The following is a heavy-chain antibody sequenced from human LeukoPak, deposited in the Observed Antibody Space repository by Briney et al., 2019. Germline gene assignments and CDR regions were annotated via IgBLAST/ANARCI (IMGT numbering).Heavy chain of an antibody. CDR1: GFTFGDYA. J-gene: IGHJ6*03. CDR2: IRSKAYGETT. D-gene: IGHD5-18*01. CDR3: TREVSYGEYYYYYYYMDV. V-gene: IGHV3-49*03. Sequence: GRSLRLSCTASGFTFGDYAMSWFRQAPGKRLEWVGFIRSKAYGETTEYAASVKGRFTISRDDSKSIAYLQMNSLKTEDTAVYYCTREVSYGEYYYYYYYMDVWGKGTTVTVSS.